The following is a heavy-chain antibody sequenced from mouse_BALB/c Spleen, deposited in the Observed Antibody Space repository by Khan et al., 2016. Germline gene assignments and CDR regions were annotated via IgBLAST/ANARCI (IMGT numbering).Heavy chain of an antibody. CDR1: GYAFSSFW. CDR2: IYPGDGDT. J-gene: IGHJ2*01. CDR3: ARVTGVLDY. V-gene: IGHV1-80*01. Sequence: QVQLKQSGAELVRPGSSVKISCKASGYAFSSFWMNWVKQRPGQGLEWIGQIYPGDGDTNYNGKFKGKATVTADTSSSTAYMQLSSLTSEDSAVYFCARVTGVLDYWDQGTTLTVSS. D-gene: IGHD2-12*01.